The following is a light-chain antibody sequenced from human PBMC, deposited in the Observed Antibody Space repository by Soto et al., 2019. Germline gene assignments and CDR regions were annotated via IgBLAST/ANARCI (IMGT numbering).Light chain of an antibody. CDR3: QQYNNWPPLT. Sequence: EIVMTQSPGTLSVSPGERATLSCRASQSVSNHLAWYQQKPGQAPRLLIYDASTRATGIPVRFRGSGSGTEFTLTISSLQSEDFAVYYCQQYNNWPPLTFGGGTKVEIK. J-gene: IGKJ4*01. CDR1: QSVSNH. V-gene: IGKV3-15*01. CDR2: DAS.